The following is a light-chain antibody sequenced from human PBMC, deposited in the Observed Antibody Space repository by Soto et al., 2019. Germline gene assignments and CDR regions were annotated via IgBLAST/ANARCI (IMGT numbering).Light chain of an antibody. CDR3: QQLNSYPLT. Sequence: DIQITQSPSTRSASAGDRGTITCLASQGISSYLAWYQQKPGKAPKLLIYAASTLQSGVPSRFSGSGSGTDFTLTISSLQPEDFATYYCQQLNSYPLTCGGGTKGDI. J-gene: IGKJ4*01. CDR1: QGISSY. CDR2: AAS. V-gene: IGKV1-9*01.